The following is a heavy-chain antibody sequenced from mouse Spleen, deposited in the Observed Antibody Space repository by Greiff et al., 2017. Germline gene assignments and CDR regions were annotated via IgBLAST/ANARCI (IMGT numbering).Heavy chain of an antibody. Sequence: VQLQQSGPELVKPGASVKISCKASGYSFTGYYMNWVKQSPEKSLEWIGEINPSTGGTTYNQKFKAKATLTVDKSSSTAYMQLKSLTSEDSAVYYCARGYYENYAMDYWGQGTSVTVSS. V-gene: IGHV1-42*01. CDR3: ARGYYENYAMDY. D-gene: IGHD2-4*01. CDR1: GYSFTGYY. CDR2: INPSTGGT. J-gene: IGHJ4*01.